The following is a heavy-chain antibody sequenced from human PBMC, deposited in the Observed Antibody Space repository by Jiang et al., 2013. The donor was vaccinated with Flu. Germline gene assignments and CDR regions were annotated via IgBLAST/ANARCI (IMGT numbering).Heavy chain of an antibody. Sequence: PGLVKPSETLSLTCTVSGGPMGYYYWSWIRQPTGKGLEWIGRMYTSGTANYNPSLRSRVTMSVDTSKNQFSLKLSSVTAADTAVYYCAREASLNYWGQGTLVTVSS. CDR1: GGPMGYYY. J-gene: IGHJ4*02. CDR3: AREASLNY. V-gene: IGHV4-4*07. CDR2: MYTSGTA.